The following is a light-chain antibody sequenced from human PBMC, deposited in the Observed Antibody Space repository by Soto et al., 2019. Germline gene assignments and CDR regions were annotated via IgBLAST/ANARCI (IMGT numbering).Light chain of an antibody. CDR1: QSVSSN. V-gene: IGKV3-15*01. J-gene: IGKJ1*01. CDR2: GAS. Sequence: EIVMTQSPATLSVSPGESATLSCRATQSVSSNLAWYQQKHGQAPRLLIYGASTRATGIPARFSGSGSGTEFTLTISSLQSEDFAVYYCQQYHNWPPWTFGQGTKVDI. CDR3: QQYHNWPPWT.